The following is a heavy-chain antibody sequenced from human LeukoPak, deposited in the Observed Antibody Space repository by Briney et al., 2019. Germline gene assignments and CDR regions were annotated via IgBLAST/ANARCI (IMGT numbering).Heavy chain of an antibody. CDR1: GFTFSSYA. V-gene: IGHV3-7*05. D-gene: IGHD3-10*01. CDR2: IKQDGSEK. J-gene: IGHJ5*02. CDR3: VRGSSGTVVRGVAWAWFDP. Sequence: GGSLRLSCAASGFTFSSYAMHWVRQAPGKGLEWVANIKQDGSEKYFVDSVRGRFTISRDNAKDSLYLQMNSLRAEDTAVYYCVRGSSGTVVRGVAWAWFDPWGQGALVTVSS.